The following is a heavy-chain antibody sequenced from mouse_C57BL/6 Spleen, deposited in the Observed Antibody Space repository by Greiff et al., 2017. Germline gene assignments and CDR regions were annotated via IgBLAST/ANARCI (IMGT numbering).Heavy chain of an antibody. J-gene: IGHJ3*01. V-gene: IGHV1-61*01. D-gene: IGHD1-3*01. Sequence: QVQLKQPGAELVRPGSSVKLSCKASGYTFTSYWMDWVKQRPGQGLEWIGNIYPSDSETHYNQKFKDKATLTVDKSSSTAYMQLSSLTSEDSAVYYCARRDRSGWFAYWGQGTLVTVSA. CDR1: GYTFTSYW. CDR2: IYPSDSET. CDR3: ARRDRSGWFAY.